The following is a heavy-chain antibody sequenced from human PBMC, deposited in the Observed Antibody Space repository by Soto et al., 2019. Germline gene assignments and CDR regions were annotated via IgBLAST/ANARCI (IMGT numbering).Heavy chain of an antibody. D-gene: IGHD6-13*01. CDR1: GFTFSSYA. Sequence: QVQLVESGGGVVQPGRSLRLSCAASGFTFSSYAMHWVRQAPGKGLEWVAVISYDGSNKYYADSVKGRFTISRDNSKNTLYLQMNSLRAEDTAVYYCAREEIAAAGTQYFQHWGQGTLVTVSS. J-gene: IGHJ1*01. CDR3: AREEIAAAGTQYFQH. CDR2: ISYDGSNK. V-gene: IGHV3-30-3*01.